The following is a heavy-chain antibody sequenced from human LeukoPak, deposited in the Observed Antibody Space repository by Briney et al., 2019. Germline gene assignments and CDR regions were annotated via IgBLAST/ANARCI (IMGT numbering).Heavy chain of an antibody. V-gene: IGHV4-31*03. CDR2: IYYSGST. J-gene: IGHJ3*02. CDR3: ARDLTEGKNDAFDI. Sequence: SQTLSLTCTVSGGSISSGGYYWSWIRQHPGKGLEWIGYIYYSGSTYYNPSLKSRVTISVDTSKNQFSLKLSSVTAADTAVYYCARDLTEGKNDAFDIWGQGTMATVSS. CDR1: GGSISSGGYY.